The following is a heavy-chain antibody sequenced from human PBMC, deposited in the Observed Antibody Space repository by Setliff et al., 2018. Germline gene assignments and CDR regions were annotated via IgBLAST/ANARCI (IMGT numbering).Heavy chain of an antibody. D-gene: IGHD2-15*01. Sequence: SETLSLTCSVDGGSMTDFFWHWFRRPPGKGLEWIGYIYTKGGTNYSPSLKSRVTMSVDRSRNQFSLTLSSVSAADMALYYCARGLNTESWTPLYWSPGTLVTVSS. CDR1: GGSMTDFF. CDR3: ARGLNTESWTPLY. CDR2: IYTKGGT. V-gene: IGHV4-4*08. J-gene: IGHJ4*02.